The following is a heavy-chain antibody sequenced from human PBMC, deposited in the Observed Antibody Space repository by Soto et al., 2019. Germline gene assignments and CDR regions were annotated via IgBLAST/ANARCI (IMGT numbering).Heavy chain of an antibody. J-gene: IGHJ4*02. CDR2: ISYDGSNK. CDR3: AKDRADHGDYVGNFDY. Sequence: QVQLVESGGGVVQPGRSLRLSCAASGFTFSSYGMHWVRQAPGKGLEWVAVISYDGSNKYYADSVKGRFTISRDNSKNTLYLQMNSLRAEDTAVYYCAKDRADHGDYVGNFDYWGQGTLVTVSS. V-gene: IGHV3-30*18. D-gene: IGHD4-17*01. CDR1: GFTFSSYG.